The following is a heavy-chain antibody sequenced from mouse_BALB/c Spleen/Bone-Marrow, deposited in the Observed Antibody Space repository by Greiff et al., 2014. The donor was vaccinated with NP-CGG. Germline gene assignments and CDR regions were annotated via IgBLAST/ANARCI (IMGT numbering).Heavy chain of an antibody. CDR2: ISSGGSYT. Sequence: VQLKESGGGLVKPGGSLKLSCAASGFTSSSYTMSWVRQTPEKRLEWVATISSGGSYTYYPDSVKGRFTISRDNAKNTLYLQMSSLKSEDTAMYYCTRDGKGNYDYAMDYWGQGTSVTVSS. J-gene: IGHJ4*01. D-gene: IGHD2-1*01. CDR3: TRDGKGNYDYAMDY. CDR1: GFTSSSYT. V-gene: IGHV5-6-4*01.